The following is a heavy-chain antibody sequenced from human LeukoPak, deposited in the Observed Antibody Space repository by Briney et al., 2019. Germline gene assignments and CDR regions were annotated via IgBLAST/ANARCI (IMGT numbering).Heavy chain of an antibody. V-gene: IGHV3-23*01. CDR3: AKLMGYSSSWCDY. Sequence: GTLSLTCAVSGGSISSSNWWSWVRQPPGKGLEWVSAISGSGGSTYYADSVKGRFTISRDNSKNTLYLQMNSLRAEDTAVYYCAKLMGYSSSWCDYWGQGTLVTVSS. CDR1: GGSISSSN. CDR2: ISGSGGST. J-gene: IGHJ4*02. D-gene: IGHD6-13*01.